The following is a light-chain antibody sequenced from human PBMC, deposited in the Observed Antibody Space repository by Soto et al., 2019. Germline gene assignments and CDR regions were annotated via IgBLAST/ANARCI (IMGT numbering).Light chain of an antibody. Sequence: QSALTQPRSVSGSPGQSVTISCTGISSDVGGYSYVSWYQQHPGKAPKPIIYDVDQRPSGVPDRFSGSKSGNTASLTISGLQAEDEADYYCCSYARTYVELGGGTKLTVL. CDR3: CSYARTYVE. CDR1: SSDVGGYSY. V-gene: IGLV2-11*01. J-gene: IGLJ3*02. CDR2: DVD.